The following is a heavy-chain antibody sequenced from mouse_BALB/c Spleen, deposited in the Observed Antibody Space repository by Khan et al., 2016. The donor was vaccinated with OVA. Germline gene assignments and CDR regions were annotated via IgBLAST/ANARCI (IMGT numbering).Heavy chain of an antibody. J-gene: IGHJ3*01. D-gene: IGHD1-2*01. CDR3: ARRNYFGYTVAY. V-gene: IGHV1-76*01. Sequence: QVQLQQSGAELARPGASVKLSCKASGYTFTGFYINWVKQRTGQGLEWIGDISPGSGDTFYNERFKGQATLTGDKSSNTAYMQLSSLTSEASAVYFCARRNYFGYTVAYWGQGTLVTVSA. CDR1: GYTFTGFY. CDR2: ISPGSGDT.